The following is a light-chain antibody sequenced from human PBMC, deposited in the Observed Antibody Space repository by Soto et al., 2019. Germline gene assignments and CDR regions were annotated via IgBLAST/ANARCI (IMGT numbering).Light chain of an antibody. CDR2: GAS. CDR1: QTISSY. V-gene: IGKV3-20*01. CDR3: QQYGSSPRT. Sequence: EIVLTHSPGTLSLSPGEIATLSCRASQTISSYFLWYQQKPGHAPRLLIYGASSRATGIPDRFSGSGSGTDFTLTISRLEPEDYAVYYCQQYGSSPRTFGQGTKVDIK. J-gene: IGKJ1*01.